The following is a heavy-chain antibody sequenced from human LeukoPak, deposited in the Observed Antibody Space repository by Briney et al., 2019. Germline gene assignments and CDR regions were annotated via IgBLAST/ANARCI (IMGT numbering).Heavy chain of an antibody. CDR1: GGPISSHY. CDR2: MLYSGTA. V-gene: IGHV4-59*11. CDR3: ARAPTVTNHYYSWFDP. J-gene: IGHJ5*02. D-gene: IGHD4-17*01. Sequence: PSETLSLTCTVSGGPISSHYWSWIRQPPGQGLEWIGSMLYSGTAYYSPSLKSRVTISVDTSKNQFSLKLRSVTAADTAVYYCARAPTVTNHYYSWFDPWGQGTLVTVSS.